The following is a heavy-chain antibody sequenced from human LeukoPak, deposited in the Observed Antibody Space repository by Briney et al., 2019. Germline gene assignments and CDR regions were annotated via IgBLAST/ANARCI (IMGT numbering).Heavy chain of an antibody. CDR1: GFSFGNYA. J-gene: IGHJ5*01. CDR2: ISGTGGAT. V-gene: IGHV3-23*01. Sequence: GGSLRLSCVASGFSFGNYAMSWVRLAPGKGLQWVSQISGTGGATWYAGFARDRFTISRDNSKKTLYLQMSGLRVEDTAMYYCVKDPRDTYGTNWFVSWGQGTLLIVSS. CDR3: VKDPRDTYGTNWFVS. D-gene: IGHD2-21*01.